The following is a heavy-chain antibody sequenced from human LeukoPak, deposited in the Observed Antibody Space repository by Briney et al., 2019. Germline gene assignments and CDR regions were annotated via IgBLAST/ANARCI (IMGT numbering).Heavy chain of an antibody. CDR1: GFTFSSYA. V-gene: IGHV3-23*01. D-gene: IGHD5-18*01. CDR3: ARQTAMVKTYYYYYMDV. J-gene: IGHJ6*03. CDR2: ISGSGGST. Sequence: PGGSLRLSCAASGFTFSSYAMSWVRQAPGKGLEWVSAISGSGGSTYYADSVKGRFTISRDNSKNTLYLQMNSLRAEDTAVYYCARQTAMVKTYYYYYMDVWGKGTTVTISS.